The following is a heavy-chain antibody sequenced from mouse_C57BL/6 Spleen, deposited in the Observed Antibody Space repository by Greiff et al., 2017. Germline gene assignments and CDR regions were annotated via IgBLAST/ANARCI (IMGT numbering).Heavy chain of an antibody. CDR3: TRDGYYVGAMDY. CDR1: GFTFSSYA. V-gene: IGHV5-9-1*02. D-gene: IGHD2-3*01. J-gene: IGHJ4*01. CDR2: ISSGGDYI. Sequence: EVQLQESGEGLVKPGGSLKLSCAASGFTFSSYAMSWVRQTPEKRLEWVAYISSGGDYIYYADTVKGRFTISRDNARNTLYLQMSSLKSEDTAMYYCTRDGYYVGAMDYWGQGTSVTVSS.